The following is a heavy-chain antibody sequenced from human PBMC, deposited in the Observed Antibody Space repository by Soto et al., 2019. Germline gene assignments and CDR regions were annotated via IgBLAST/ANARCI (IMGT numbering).Heavy chain of an antibody. J-gene: IGHJ6*03. CDR1: GFTFSSYS. CDR3: ARGSGDYDILTGGPLEYYYYYMDV. V-gene: IGHV3-21*01. Sequence: GGSLRLSCAASGFTFSSYSMNWVRQAPGKGLEWVSSISSSSSYIYYADSVKGRFTISRDNAKNSLYLQMNSLRAEDTAVYYCARGSGDYDILTGGPLEYYYYYMDVWGKGTTVTVSS. D-gene: IGHD3-9*01. CDR2: ISSSSSYI.